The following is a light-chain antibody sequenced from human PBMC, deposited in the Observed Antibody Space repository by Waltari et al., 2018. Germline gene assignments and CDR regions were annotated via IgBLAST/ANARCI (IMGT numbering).Light chain of an antibody. CDR1: QSILYSSNNENY. CDR3: QQYYSTPPFT. CDR2: WAS. Sequence: DIVMTQSPDSLAVSLGERATINCKSSQSILYSSNNENYLAWYQQKPGQPPKLLIYWASTRESGVPDLFSGSWSGTDFALTITSLQAEDVAVYYCQQYYSTPPFTFGPGTKVDIK. J-gene: IGKJ3*01. V-gene: IGKV4-1*01.